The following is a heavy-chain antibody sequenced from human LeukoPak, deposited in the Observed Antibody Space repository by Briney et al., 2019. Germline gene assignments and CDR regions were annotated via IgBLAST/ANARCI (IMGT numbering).Heavy chain of an antibody. V-gene: IGHV4-39*07. CDR3: ARVSWTPPYYFDY. D-gene: IGHD2-15*01. CDR2: IYYSGKT. J-gene: IGHJ4*02. Sequence: SSETLSLTCTVSGGSISTSRYYWGWIRQPPGKGLEWIGSIYYSGKTYYNPSLKSRVTISVDTSKNQFSLKLSSVTAADTAVYYCARVSWTPPYYFDYWGQGTLVTVSS. CDR1: GGSISTSRYY.